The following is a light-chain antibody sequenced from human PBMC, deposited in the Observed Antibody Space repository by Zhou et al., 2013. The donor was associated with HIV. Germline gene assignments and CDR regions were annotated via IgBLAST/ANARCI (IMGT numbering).Light chain of an antibody. Sequence: DIQMTQSPSSLSASLGDTVTVTCRASQDIGPWLVWYQKKPETAPKSLINAASTLQSGVPQRFSGSGFGTEFTLTISSLQPGDFATYYCQQSFTTPQTFGQGTKLEIK. V-gene: IGKV1D-16*01. CDR1: QDIGPW. CDR2: AAS. J-gene: IGKJ2*01. CDR3: QQSFTTPQT.